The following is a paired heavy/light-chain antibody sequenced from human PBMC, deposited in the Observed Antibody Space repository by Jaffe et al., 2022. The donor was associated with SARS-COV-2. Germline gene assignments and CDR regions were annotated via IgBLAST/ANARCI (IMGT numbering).Light chain of an antibody. V-gene: IGKV3-20*01. CDR2: DAS. Sequence: EIVLTQSPGTLSLSPGERATLSCRASQSVYSTYLAWYQQKPGQAPRLLIYDASTRATGVPDRFSGSGSGTEFTLTISRLEPEDFAVYYCHHYGRSPLTFGGGTKVEIK. J-gene: IGKJ4*01. CDR3: HHYGRSPLT. CDR1: QSVYSTY.
Heavy chain of an antibody. CDR3: ARSGRYCSSPSCQWYLDL. V-gene: IGHV4-61*02. D-gene: IGHD2-2*01. CDR2: IYTTGST. Sequence: QVQLQESGPGLVKPSQTLSLTCTVSGGSVSSGSYYWSWIRQPAGKGLEWIGRIYTTGSTDYYPSLESRVAMSIDRSKNQFSLNLNSVTAADTAVYYCARSGRYCSSPSCQWYLDLWGRGTLVTVSS. CDR1: GGSVSSGSYY. J-gene: IGHJ2*01.